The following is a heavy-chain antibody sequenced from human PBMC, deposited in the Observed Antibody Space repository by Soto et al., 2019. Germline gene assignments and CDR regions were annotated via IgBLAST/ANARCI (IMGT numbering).Heavy chain of an antibody. CDR3: ARDQGQDTGWSSFDS. CDR2: ISTYTGDT. D-gene: IGHD6-19*01. V-gene: IGHV1-18*04. J-gene: IGHJ5*01. Sequence: QVQLVQSGAEVKRPGASVMLACKASGYTLTSYGISWVRQAPGQGLEWMGWISTYTGDTNYARKTQGRVTLTTDTSTNTAYMELRSLRSDDTAGYYGARDQGQDTGWSSFDSWGQGTLVIVSS. CDR1: GYTLTSYG.